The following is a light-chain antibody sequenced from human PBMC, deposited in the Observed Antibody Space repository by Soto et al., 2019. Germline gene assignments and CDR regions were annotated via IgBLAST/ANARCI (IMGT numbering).Light chain of an antibody. J-gene: IGLJ1*01. Sequence: QPALTQPRSVSGSPGQSVTISCTGTSSDVGGYNYVSWYQQHPGKAPKVMIYDVSKRPSGVPDRFSGSKSGNTASLTISGLQADDEADYYCCSYAGSHTFVFGTGTKVTVL. CDR2: DVS. V-gene: IGLV2-11*01. CDR1: SSDVGGYNY. CDR3: CSYAGSHTFV.